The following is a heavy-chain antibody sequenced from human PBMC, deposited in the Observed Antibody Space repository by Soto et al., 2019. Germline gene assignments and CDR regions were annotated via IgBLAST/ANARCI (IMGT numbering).Heavy chain of an antibody. J-gene: IGHJ4*02. CDR1: GYTFSNFY. V-gene: IGHV1-46*01. CDR3: ARADYYGSSGYHLDY. CDR2: INPSGGST. D-gene: IGHD3-22*01. Sequence: QVQLVQSGAEVKKPGASVKVSCKASGYTFSNFYIHWVRQAPGQGLEWMGIINPSGGSTSYAQKFKGKATRPRDTPTSTVYMELSSLRSEDPAVHYCARADYYGSSGYHLDYWGQGTLVTVSS.